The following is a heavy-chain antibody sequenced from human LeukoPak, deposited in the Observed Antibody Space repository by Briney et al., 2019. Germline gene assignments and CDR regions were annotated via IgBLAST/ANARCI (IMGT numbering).Heavy chain of an antibody. Sequence: PGGSLRLSCAASGFTFSSYGMHWVRQAPGKGLEWVAFIRYDGSNKYYADSVKGRFTISRDNSKNTLYLQMNSLRAEDTAVYYCAKDPRDSSGWWAVFDYWGQGTLVTVSS. CDR2: IRYDGSNK. CDR1: GFTFSSYG. D-gene: IGHD6-19*01. J-gene: IGHJ4*02. V-gene: IGHV3-30*02. CDR3: AKDPRDSSGWWAVFDY.